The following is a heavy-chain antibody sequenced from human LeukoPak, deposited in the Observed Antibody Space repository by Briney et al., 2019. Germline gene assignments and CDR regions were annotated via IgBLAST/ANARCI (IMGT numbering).Heavy chain of an antibody. J-gene: IGHJ4*02. CDR1: GFTFSSYG. D-gene: IGHD3-3*01. Sequence: PTGGSLRLSCAASGFTFSSYGMHWVRQAPGKGLEWVAVISYDGSNKYYADSVKGRFTISRDNSKNTLYLQMNSLRAEDTAVYYCAKLLHSAYYDFWSGYSPDYFDYWGQGTLVTVSS. V-gene: IGHV3-30*18. CDR2: ISYDGSNK. CDR3: AKLLHSAYYDFWSGYSPDYFDY.